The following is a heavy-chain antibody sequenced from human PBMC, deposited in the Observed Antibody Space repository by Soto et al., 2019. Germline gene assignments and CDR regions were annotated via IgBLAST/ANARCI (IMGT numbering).Heavy chain of an antibody. J-gene: IGHJ5*02. CDR3: ARGWQWLVWGVWFDP. Sequence: SETLSLTCAVYGGSFSGYYWSWIRQPPGKGLEWIGEINHSGSTNYNPSLKSRVTISVDTSKNQFSLKLSSVTAADTAVYYCARGWQWLVWGVWFDPWGQGTLVTVSS. CDR1: GGSFSGYY. V-gene: IGHV4-34*01. CDR2: INHSGST. D-gene: IGHD6-19*01.